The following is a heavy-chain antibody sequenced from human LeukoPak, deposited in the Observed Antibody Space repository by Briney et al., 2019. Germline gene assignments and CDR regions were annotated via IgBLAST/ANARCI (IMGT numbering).Heavy chain of an antibody. Sequence: ASVKVSCKASGYTFTSYDINWVRQATGQGLEWMGWMNPNSGNTGYAQKFQGRVTMTRNTSISTAYMELSSLRSEDTAVYHCVRTGRWLHPKGIFDYWGQGTLVTVSS. CDR3: VRTGRWLHPKGIFDY. V-gene: IGHV1-8*01. CDR1: GYTFTSYD. J-gene: IGHJ4*02. CDR2: MNPNSGNT. D-gene: IGHD5-24*01.